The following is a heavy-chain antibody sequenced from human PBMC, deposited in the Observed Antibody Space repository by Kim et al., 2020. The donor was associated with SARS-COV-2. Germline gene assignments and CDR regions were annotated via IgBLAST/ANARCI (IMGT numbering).Heavy chain of an antibody. V-gene: IGHV1-69*04. CDR1: GGTFSSYA. CDR2: IIPILGIA. J-gene: IGHJ3*02. CDR3: ARDPMYYDILTGANDAFDI. Sequence: SVKVSCKASGGTFSSYAISWVRQAPGQGLEWMGRIIPILGIANYAQKFQGRVTITADKSTSTAYMELSSLRSEDTAVYYCARDPMYYDILTGANDAFDIWGQGTMVPVSS. D-gene: IGHD3-9*01.